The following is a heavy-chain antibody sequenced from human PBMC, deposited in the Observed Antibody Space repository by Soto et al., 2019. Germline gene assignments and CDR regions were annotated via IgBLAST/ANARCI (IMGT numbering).Heavy chain of an antibody. D-gene: IGHD5-12*01. CDR2: ININGSTT. J-gene: IGHJ4*02. CDR3: ARGGSGYAYS. CDR1: GFTFSSYW. V-gene: IGHV3-74*01. Sequence: GGSLRLSCAASGFTFSSYWMHWVRQAPGKGLVWVSRININGSTTSYADSVKGRFTISRDNAKNTLYLQMNSLRAEDTAVYYCARGGSGYAYSWGQGTLVTVSS.